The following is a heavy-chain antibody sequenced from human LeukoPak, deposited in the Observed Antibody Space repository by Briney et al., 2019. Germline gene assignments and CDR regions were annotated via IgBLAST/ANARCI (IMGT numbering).Heavy chain of an antibody. CDR1: GGTFSSYA. V-gene: IGHV1-46*01. Sequence: ASVKVSCKASGGTFSSYAISWVRQAPGQGLEWMGIINPSGGSTSYAQKFQGRVTMTRDTSTSTVYMELSSLRSEDTAVYYCARDRRGCSSTSCYDEYFQHWGQGTLVTVSS. CDR3: ARDRRGCSSTSCYDEYFQH. J-gene: IGHJ1*01. CDR2: INPSGGST. D-gene: IGHD2-2*01.